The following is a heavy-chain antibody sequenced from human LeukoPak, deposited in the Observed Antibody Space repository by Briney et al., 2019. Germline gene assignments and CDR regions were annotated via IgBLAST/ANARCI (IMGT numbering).Heavy chain of an antibody. D-gene: IGHD1-14*01. J-gene: IGHJ5*02. CDR3: ARDHLLFRQPPNWFDP. CDR1: GYTFSDYY. CDR2: INPDSGGT. V-gene: IGHV1-2*02. Sequence: ASVKVSCKASGYTFSDYYMHWVRQAPGQGLEWMGWINPDSGGTKYAQKFQDRVTMTSDTSISTAYMALSRLRSDDTAVYYCARDHLLFRQPPNWFDPWGQGTLVTVSS.